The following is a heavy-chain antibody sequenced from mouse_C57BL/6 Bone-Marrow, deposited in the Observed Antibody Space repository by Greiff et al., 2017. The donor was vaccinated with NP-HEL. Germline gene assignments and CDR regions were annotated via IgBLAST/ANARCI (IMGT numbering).Heavy chain of an antibody. CDR2: IYPYDSET. V-gene: IGHV1-61*01. J-gene: IGHJ2*01. CDR3: ARILNYYGSSYYFDY. CDR1: GYTFTSYW. Sequence: QVQLQQPGAELVRPGSSVKLSCKASGYTFTSYWMDWVKQRPGQGLEWIGNIYPYDSETNYNQKFKDKATLTVDKSSITAYMQLSSLTSEDSAVYYCARILNYYGSSYYFDYWGQGTTLTVSS. D-gene: IGHD1-1*01.